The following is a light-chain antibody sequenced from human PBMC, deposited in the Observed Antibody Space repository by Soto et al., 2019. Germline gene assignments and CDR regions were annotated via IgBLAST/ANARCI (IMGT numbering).Light chain of an antibody. CDR3: QHYGSSPRT. V-gene: IGKV1-39*01. J-gene: IGKJ1*01. CDR1: QSISSY. Sequence: DIAVSLSTYALSASVGERVTITCRTSQSISSYLTWYQQKPGKAPKLLVYGASSLQSGVPSRFSGSGYVTDFTLTISRLEPEDFAVYYCQHYGSSPRTFGQGTKVDIK. CDR2: GAS.